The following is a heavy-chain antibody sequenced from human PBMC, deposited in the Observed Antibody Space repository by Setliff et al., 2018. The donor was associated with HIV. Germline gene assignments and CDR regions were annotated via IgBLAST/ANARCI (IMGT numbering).Heavy chain of an antibody. V-gene: IGHV4-34*01. CDR2: INHSGST. CDR1: GGSIVRYY. Sequence: SETLSLTCTVSGGSIVRYYWSWIRQPPGKGLEWIGEINHSGSTNYNPSLKSRVTISVDTSKNQFSLKLSSVTAADTAVYYCATLHSSGWPYYSDYWGQGILVTVSS. J-gene: IGHJ4*02. D-gene: IGHD6-19*01. CDR3: ATLHSSGWPYYSDY.